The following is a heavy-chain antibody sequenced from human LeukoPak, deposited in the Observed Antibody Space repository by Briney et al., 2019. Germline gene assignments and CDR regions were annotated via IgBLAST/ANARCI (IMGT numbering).Heavy chain of an antibody. D-gene: IGHD6-6*01. J-gene: IGHJ4*02. Sequence: HPGGSLRLSCAASGLTFSSYAMNWVRQAPGKGLEWVSAISGSGGNTYYVDSVKGRFTISRGNSKNTLYLQMNSLRAEDTAVYYFAKAPRYSSPSYWGQGTLVTVSS. CDR1: GLTFSSYA. V-gene: IGHV3-23*01. CDR3: AKAPRYSSPSY. CDR2: ISGSGGNT.